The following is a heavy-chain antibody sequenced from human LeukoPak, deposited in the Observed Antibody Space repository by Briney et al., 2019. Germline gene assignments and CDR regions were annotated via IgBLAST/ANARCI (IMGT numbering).Heavy chain of an antibody. V-gene: IGHV7-4-1*02. Sequence: EASVKVSCKATGYTFTDYAMNWVRQAPGQGFEWLGRINTDTGNPTYAQGFTGRFVFSLDTSVSTAYLQINSLKAEDTAVYYCARVSACRGGNCYWFDPWGLRTLVTVSS. D-gene: IGHD2-15*01. CDR1: GYTFTDYA. CDR3: ARVSACRGGNCYWFDP. CDR2: INTDTGNP. J-gene: IGHJ5*02.